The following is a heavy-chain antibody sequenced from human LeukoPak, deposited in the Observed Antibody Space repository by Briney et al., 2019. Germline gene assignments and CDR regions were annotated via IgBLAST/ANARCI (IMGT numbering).Heavy chain of an antibody. CDR3: ARGSTMVRGVIIKGAFDI. CDR1: GFTFSSYS. D-gene: IGHD3-10*01. CDR2: ISSSSSYI. Sequence: NPGGSLRLSCAASGFTFSSYSMNWVRQAPGKGLEWVSSISSSSSYIYYADSVKGRFTISRDNAKNSLYLQMNSLRAEDTAVYYCARGSTMVRGVIIKGAFDIWGQGTMVTVSS. V-gene: IGHV3-21*01. J-gene: IGHJ3*02.